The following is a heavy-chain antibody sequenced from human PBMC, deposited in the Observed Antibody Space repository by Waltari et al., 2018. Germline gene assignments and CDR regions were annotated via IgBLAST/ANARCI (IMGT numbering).Heavy chain of an antibody. CDR2: INPNSGGT. CDR1: GYTFTGYY. D-gene: IGHD2-15*01. Sequence: QVQLVQSGAEVKKPGASVKVSCKASGYTFTGYYMHWVRQAPGQGLEWMGRINPNSGGTNYAQKFQGRVTMTRDTSISTAYMELSRLRSDDTAVYYCAREGYCSGGSCYPRYWGQGTLVTVSS. V-gene: IGHV1-2*06. J-gene: IGHJ4*02. CDR3: AREGYCSGGSCYPRY.